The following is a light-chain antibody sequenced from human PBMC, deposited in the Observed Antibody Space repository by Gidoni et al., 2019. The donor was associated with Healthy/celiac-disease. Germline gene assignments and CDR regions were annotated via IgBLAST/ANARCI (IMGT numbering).Light chain of an antibody. V-gene: IGKV3-11*01. CDR1: QSVSSY. CDR2: DAS. J-gene: IGKJ1*01. CDR3: QQRSNWPWT. Sequence: EIVLTQSPATLSLSPWESATLSCRASQSVSSYLAWYQQKPGQAPRPLIYDASNRATGIPARFSGSGSGTDFTLTISSLEPEDFAVYYCQQRSNWPWTFGQXTKVEIK.